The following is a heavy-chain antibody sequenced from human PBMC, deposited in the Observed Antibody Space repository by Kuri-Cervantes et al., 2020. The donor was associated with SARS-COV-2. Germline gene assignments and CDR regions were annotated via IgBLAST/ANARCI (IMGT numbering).Heavy chain of an antibody. CDR3: ATPAPEYGGNSGGWVF. D-gene: IGHD4-23*01. CDR2: MWSGGSNK. CDR1: GFSFSNFG. V-gene: IGHV3-33*01. Sequence: GGSLRLSCAASGFSFSNFGMHWVRQAPGKGLEWVAAMWSGGSNKYYADSVKGRFTISRDNSNNTLYLQMNSLRAEDTAVYYCATPAPEYGGNSGGWVFWGQGTLVTVSS. J-gene: IGHJ4*02.